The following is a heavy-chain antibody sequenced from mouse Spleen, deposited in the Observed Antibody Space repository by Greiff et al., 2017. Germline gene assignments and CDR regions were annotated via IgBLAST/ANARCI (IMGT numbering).Heavy chain of an antibody. J-gene: IGHJ3*01. CDR3: ARPDGYSFAY. CDR1: GYTFTDYA. D-gene: IGHD2-3*01. Sequence: QVQLQQSGAELVRPGVSVKISCKGSGYTFTDYAMHWVKQSHAKSLEWIGVISTYYGDASYNQKFKGKATMTVDKSSSTAYMELARLTSEDSAIYYCARPDGYSFAYWGQGTLVTVSA. CDR2: ISTYYGDA. V-gene: IGHV1S137*01.